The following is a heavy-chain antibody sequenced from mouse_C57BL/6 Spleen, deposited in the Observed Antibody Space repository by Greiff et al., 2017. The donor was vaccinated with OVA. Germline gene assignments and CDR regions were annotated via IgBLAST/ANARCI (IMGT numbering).Heavy chain of an antibody. CDR3: ARWNYGSSYYAMDY. D-gene: IGHD1-1*01. CDR2: IDPSDSET. J-gene: IGHJ4*01. Sequence: QVQLQQPGAELVRPGSSVKLSCKASGYTFTSYWMHWVKQRPIQGLEWIGNIDPSDSETHYNQKFKDKATLTVDKSSSTAYMQLSSLTSEDSAVYYGARWNYGSSYYAMDYWGQGTSVTVSS. V-gene: IGHV1-52*01. CDR1: GYTFTSYW.